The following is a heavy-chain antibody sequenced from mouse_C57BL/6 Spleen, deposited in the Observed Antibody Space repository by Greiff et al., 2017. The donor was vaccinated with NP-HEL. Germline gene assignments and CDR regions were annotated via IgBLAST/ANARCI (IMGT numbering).Heavy chain of an antibody. CDR3: ARYAGRHYFDY. V-gene: IGHV1-82*01. CDR2: IYPGDGDT. CDR1: GYAFSSSW. J-gene: IGHJ2*01. Sequence: QVQLQQSGPELVKPGASVKISCKASGYAFSSSWMNWVKQRPGKGLEWIGRIYPGDGDTNYNGKFKGKATLTADKSSSTAYMQLSSLTSEDSAVYFCARYAGRHYFDYWGQGTTLTVSS. D-gene: IGHD4-1*01.